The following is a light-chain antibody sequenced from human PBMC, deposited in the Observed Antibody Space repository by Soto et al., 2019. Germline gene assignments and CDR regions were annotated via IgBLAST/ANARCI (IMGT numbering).Light chain of an antibody. V-gene: IGKV1-9*01. J-gene: IGKJ2*01. Sequence: DIQLTQSPSFLSASVGDRVTITCRASQGISSYLAWYQQPPGKAPKLLIYGASTLQRGVSSRFSGRGSGTEFTLPISSLQPEDFATYYCQHLNTYPRTFGQGTKLEVK. CDR3: QHLNTYPRT. CDR2: GAS. CDR1: QGISSY.